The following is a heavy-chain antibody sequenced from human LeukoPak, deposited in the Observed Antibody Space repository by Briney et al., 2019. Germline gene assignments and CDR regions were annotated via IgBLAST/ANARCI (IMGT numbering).Heavy chain of an antibody. V-gene: IGHV3-23*01. J-gene: IGHJ3*02. CDR2: ISGSGGST. CDR3: AKDGFSLWRGACDN. D-gene: IGHD2-21*01. CDR1: GFTFTSYA. Sequence: GGSLRLSCAASGFTFTSYAISWARQAPGKGLEWVSAISGSGGSTYYTDSVKGRFTISRDNSKNTLWLQMNRLRAEDTAVYYCAKDGFSLWRGACDNWGQGTMVTVSS.